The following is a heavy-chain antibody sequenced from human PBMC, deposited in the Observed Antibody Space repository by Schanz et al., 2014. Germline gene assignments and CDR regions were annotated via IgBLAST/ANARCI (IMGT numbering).Heavy chain of an antibody. J-gene: IGHJ3*02. CDR3: ARENLNWEAFDI. V-gene: IGHV3-66*01. Sequence: VQLVESGGGVVQPGRSLRLSCAASGFTVSSNYMSWVRQAPGKGLEWVSITYSGGSTYYADSVKGRFTISRDNAKNSLYLEMTSLRGEDTAVYYCARENLNWEAFDIWGQGTVVTVSS. CDR1: GFTVSSNY. CDR2: TYSGGST. D-gene: IGHD7-27*01.